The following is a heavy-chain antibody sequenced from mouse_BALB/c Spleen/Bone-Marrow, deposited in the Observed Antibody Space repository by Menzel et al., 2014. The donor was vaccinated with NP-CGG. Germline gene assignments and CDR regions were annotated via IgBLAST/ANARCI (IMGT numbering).Heavy chain of an antibody. D-gene: IGHD2-1*01. Sequence: EVKLMESGGGLVQPGGSLKLSCAASGFTFSNYGMSWVRQTPDKRLELVATINSNGGSTYYPDSVKGRFTISRDTAKNTLYLQMSGLKSEETAMYYCVRGNYGNYVDYFDFWGQGTTLTVSS. J-gene: IGHJ2*01. CDR3: VRGNYGNYVDYFDF. CDR1: GFTFSNYG. V-gene: IGHV5-6-3*01. CDR2: INSNGGST.